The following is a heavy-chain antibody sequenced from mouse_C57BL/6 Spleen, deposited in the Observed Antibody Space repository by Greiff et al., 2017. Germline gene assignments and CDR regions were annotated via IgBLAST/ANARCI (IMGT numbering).Heavy chain of an antibody. D-gene: IGHD1-1*01. CDR2: IDPETGGT. Sequence: QVQLQQSGAELVRPGASVTLSCKASGYTFTDYEMHWVKQTPVHGLEWIGAIDPETGGTAYNQKFKGKAILTADKSSSTAYMELRSLTSEDSAVYYCTRAYYGSSLRYFDDWGKGTTLTVSS. J-gene: IGHJ2*01. V-gene: IGHV1-15*01. CDR1: GYTFTDYE. CDR3: TRAYYGSSLRYFDD.